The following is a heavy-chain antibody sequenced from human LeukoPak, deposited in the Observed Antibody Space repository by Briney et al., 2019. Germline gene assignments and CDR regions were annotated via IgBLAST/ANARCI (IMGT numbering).Heavy chain of an antibody. Sequence: GASVKVSCKAFGYIFTSYYMHWVRQAPGQGLEWMGIINPSGGNTNYAQKFQGRVTMTRDMSTSTVYMELSSLRSEDTAVYFCARGLENSWYTTGALAAFWGQGTLVTVSS. CDR1: GYIFTSYY. CDR3: ARGLENSWYTTGALAAF. CDR2: INPSGGNT. J-gene: IGHJ4*02. V-gene: IGHV1-46*01. D-gene: IGHD6-13*01.